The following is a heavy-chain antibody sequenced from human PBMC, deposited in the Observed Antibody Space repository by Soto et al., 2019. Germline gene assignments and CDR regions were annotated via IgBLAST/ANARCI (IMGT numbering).Heavy chain of an antibody. Sequence: TLCLTCTVSGGSISSGGYYWSWIRQHPGKGLEWIGYIYYSGSTYYNPSLKSRVTISVDTSKNQFSLKLSSVTAADTAVYYCARDRYCSGGSCYSFWFDPWGQGTLVTISS. CDR2: IYYSGST. D-gene: IGHD2-15*01. J-gene: IGHJ5*02. V-gene: IGHV4-31*03. CDR1: GGSISSGGYY. CDR3: ARDRYCSGGSCYSFWFDP.